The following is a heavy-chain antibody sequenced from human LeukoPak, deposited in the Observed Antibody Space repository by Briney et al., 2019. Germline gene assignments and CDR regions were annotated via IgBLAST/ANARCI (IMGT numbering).Heavy chain of an antibody. D-gene: IGHD3-22*01. Sequence: PSETLSLTCTVSGGSISSYYWSWIRQSPGKGLEWIGNIYYGGSTNYNPSLKSRVTISVDTSKNQFSLNLRSVTAADTAMYYCARDSGTYYYDSSGFEGFDYWGQGTLVTVSS. CDR2: IYYGGST. CDR1: GGSISSYY. J-gene: IGHJ4*02. V-gene: IGHV4-59*01. CDR3: ARDSGTYYYDSSGFEGFDY.